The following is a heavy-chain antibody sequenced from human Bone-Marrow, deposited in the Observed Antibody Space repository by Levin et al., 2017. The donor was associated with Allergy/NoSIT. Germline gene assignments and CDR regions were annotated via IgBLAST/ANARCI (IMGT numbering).Heavy chain of an antibody. CDR3: ARRGFSYGFIYYTFDM. Sequence: LGESLKISCKGSGYTFSAYWIGWVRQMPGKGLEWMGIIYPSDSDTRYSPSFQGHVTISVDRSNSTVYLQWSSLKASDTAVYFCARRGFSYGFIYYTFDMWGHGTAVTVSS. J-gene: IGHJ3*02. CDR1: GYTFSAYW. CDR2: IYPSDSDT. D-gene: IGHD3-10*01. V-gene: IGHV5-51*01.